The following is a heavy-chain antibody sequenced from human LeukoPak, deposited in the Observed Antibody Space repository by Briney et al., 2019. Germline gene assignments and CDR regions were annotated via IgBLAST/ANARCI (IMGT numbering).Heavy chain of an antibody. CDR1: GYTFTSYG. Sequence: ASVKVSCKASGYTFTSYGISWVRQAPGQGLDWMGIINPSGSSTTYAQKFQGRVTMTSDTSTSTVYMELSSLRSEDTAVYYCARGLRSSAYTYWGQGTLVTVSS. D-gene: IGHD3-16*01. CDR3: ARGLRSSAYTY. J-gene: IGHJ4*02. CDR2: INPSGSST. V-gene: IGHV1-46*01.